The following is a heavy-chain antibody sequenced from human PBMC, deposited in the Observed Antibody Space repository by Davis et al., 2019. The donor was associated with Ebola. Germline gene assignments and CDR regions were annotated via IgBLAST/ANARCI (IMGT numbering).Heavy chain of an antibody. J-gene: IGHJ4*02. CDR1: GGSVSSGSYY. Sequence: SETLSLTCTVSGGSVSSGSYYWSWIRQPPEKGLEWVGYIYYSGSTNCNPSLKSRVTISVDTSKNQFSLKLSSVTAADTAVYYCARGKNWEPFDYWGQGTLVTVSS. CDR3: ARGKNWEPFDY. D-gene: IGHD1-26*01. V-gene: IGHV4-61*01. CDR2: IYYSGST.